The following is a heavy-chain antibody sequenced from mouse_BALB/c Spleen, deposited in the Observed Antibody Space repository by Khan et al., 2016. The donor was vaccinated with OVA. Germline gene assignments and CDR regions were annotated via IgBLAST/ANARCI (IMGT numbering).Heavy chain of an antibody. V-gene: IGHV1-4*01. J-gene: IGHJ2*01. CDR2: INPSSGYT. CDR1: GYTFTSYT. CDR3: ARTHER. Sequence: VKLQESGAELARPGASVKMSCKASGYTFTSYTMHWVKQRPGQGLEWIGYINPSSGYTKYNQKFKDKATLTAAKSSSTAYIQLSSLTSEYSAVYYCARTHERGGQGTTLTVSS.